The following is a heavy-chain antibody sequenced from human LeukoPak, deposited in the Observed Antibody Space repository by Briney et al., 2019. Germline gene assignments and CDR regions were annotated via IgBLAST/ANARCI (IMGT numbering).Heavy chain of an antibody. CDR2: IHSNGYT. CDR3: TKREGPMSGSYDYFDP. D-gene: IGHD1-26*01. Sequence: PSETLSLTCTVSGGSISSYYWSWIRQPPGKGLEWIAYIHSNGYTNYNPSLKSRVTISVDTSKNQFSLKVTSVTAADTAMYYCTKREGPMSGSYDYFDPWGQGTLVTVS. V-gene: IGHV4-4*09. J-gene: IGHJ5*02. CDR1: GGSISSYY.